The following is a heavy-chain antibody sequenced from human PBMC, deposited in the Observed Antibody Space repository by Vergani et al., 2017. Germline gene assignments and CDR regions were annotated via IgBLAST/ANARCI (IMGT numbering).Heavy chain of an antibody. Sequence: QVQLVQSGAEVKKPGSSVKVSCKASGGTFSSYTISWVRQAPGQGLEWMGRIIPILGIANYAQKFQGRVTITADKSTSKAYMELSSLRSEDTAVYYCARGSAVDILTGYYYYYMDVWGKGTTVTVSS. CDR3: ARGSAVDILTGYYYYYMDV. CDR2: IIPILGIA. J-gene: IGHJ6*03. CDR1: GGTFSSYT. V-gene: IGHV1-69*02. D-gene: IGHD3-9*01.